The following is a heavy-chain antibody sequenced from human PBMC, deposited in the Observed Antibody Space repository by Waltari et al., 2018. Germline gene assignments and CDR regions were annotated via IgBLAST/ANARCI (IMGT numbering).Heavy chain of an antibody. Sequence: QVQLVQSGAEVKKPGSSVKVSCKASGDTFSSYAISWVRKAPGQGVEWMGGIIPIVGAAKSAQMFKGRVTITADESTRRAYMELSSLRSEDTAVYYCARGQGIQLFGLGLLDYWGQGTLVTVSS. CDR2: IIPIVGAA. D-gene: IGHD5-18*01. V-gene: IGHV1-69*01. CDR1: GDTFSSYA. J-gene: IGHJ4*02. CDR3: ARGQGIQLFGLGLLDY.